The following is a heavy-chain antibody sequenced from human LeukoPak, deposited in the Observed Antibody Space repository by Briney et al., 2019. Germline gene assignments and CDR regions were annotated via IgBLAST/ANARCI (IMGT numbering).Heavy chain of an antibody. V-gene: IGHV3-23*01. CDR2: ISGSGGST. CDR1: GFTFSSYA. CDR3: AKKSSSTWPNFDF. D-gene: IGHD2-2*01. Sequence: GGSLRLSCAASGFTFSSYAMSWVRQAPGKGLEWVSAISGSGGSTYYADSVKGRFTISRDNSKNTLHLQANNLRADDTAIYYCAKKSSSTWPNFDFWGQGTLVTVSS. J-gene: IGHJ4*02.